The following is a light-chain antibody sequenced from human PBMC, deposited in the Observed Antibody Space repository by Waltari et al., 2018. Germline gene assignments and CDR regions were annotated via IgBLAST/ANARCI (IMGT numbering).Light chain of an antibody. CDR2: GAS. J-gene: IGKJ4*01. CDR3: QQSNYFPLT. Sequence: IQMTQSPSSVAASVGGRVTITLRASQDISRYLVWYQQKPGKAPNLLIYGASNLQSGVPSRFSGSGSGTDFTLTIDTLQPEDFATYFCQQSNYFPLTFGGGTKVEIE. CDR1: QDISRY. V-gene: IGKV1-12*01.